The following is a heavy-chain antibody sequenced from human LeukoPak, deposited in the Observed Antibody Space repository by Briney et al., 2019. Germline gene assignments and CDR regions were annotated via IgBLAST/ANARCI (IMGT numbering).Heavy chain of an antibody. D-gene: IGHD3-22*01. CDR3: AKPRSSGYYPDAFDI. V-gene: IGHV3-30*02. Sequence: GGSLRLSCAASGFIFSSYGMHWVRQAPGKGLEWVAFIRYDGSYKYYADSVKGRFTISRDNSKNTVYLQMNSLRAEDTAVYYCAKPRSSGYYPDAFDIWGQGTMVTVSS. CDR1: GFIFSSYG. CDR2: IRYDGSYK. J-gene: IGHJ3*02.